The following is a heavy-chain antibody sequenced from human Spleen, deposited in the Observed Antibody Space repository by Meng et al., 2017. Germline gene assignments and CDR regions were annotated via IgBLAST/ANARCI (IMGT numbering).Heavy chain of an antibody. CDR3: ARNGDYYGSGGYHY. J-gene: IGHJ4*02. CDR2: MNPNSGNT. CDR1: GYTFTSYD. V-gene: IGHV1-8*03. Sequence: ASVKVSCKASGYTFTSYDINWVRQATGHGLEWMGWMNPNSGNTGYAQKFQGRVTINRNTSISTAYMELSSLRSEDTAVYYCARNGDYYGSGGYHYWGQGTLVTVSS. D-gene: IGHD3-10*01.